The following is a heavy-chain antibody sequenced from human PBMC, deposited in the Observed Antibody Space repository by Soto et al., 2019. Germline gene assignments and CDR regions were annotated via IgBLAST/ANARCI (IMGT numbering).Heavy chain of an antibody. CDR3: ARDRSSPKTRGSGWGGDDY. Sequence: QVQLVQSGAEVKKPGASVKVSCKASGYTFTSYYMHWVRQAPGQGLEWMGIINPSGGSTSYAQKFQGRVTMTRDTSTSTVYMELSSLRSEDTAVYYCARDRSSPKTRGSGWGGDDYWGQGTLVTVSS. D-gene: IGHD6-19*01. CDR2: INPSGGST. V-gene: IGHV1-46*01. J-gene: IGHJ4*02. CDR1: GYTFTSYY.